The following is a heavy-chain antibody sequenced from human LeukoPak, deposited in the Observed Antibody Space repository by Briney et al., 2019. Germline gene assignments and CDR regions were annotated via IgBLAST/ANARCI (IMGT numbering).Heavy chain of an antibody. CDR3: VKRGRQGDYAYDY. CDR1: GFTFSIYA. V-gene: IGHV3-64D*06. D-gene: IGHD4-17*01. CDR2: ISTDVGST. J-gene: IGHJ4*02. Sequence: GGSLRLSCSASGFTFSIYAMHWIRPAPGKGLEYVSSISTDVGSTFYADSVKGRFTISRDNSKNTLYLQMSSLRSEDTAVYYCVKRGRQGDYAYDYWGQGALVTVSS.